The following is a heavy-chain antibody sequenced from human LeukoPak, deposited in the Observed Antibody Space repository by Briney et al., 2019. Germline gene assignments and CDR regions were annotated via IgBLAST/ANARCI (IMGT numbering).Heavy chain of an antibody. CDR3: AKGAHYFYYYYMDV. J-gene: IGHJ6*03. V-gene: IGHV3-23*01. CDR1: GFTFSSYA. Sequence: GGSLRLSCAASGFTFSSYAMSWVRQAPGKGLEWVSAISGSGGSTYYADSVKGRFTISRDNFKNTLYLQMNSLRAEDTAVYYCAKGAHYFYYYYMDVWGKGTTVTVSS. CDR2: ISGSGGST.